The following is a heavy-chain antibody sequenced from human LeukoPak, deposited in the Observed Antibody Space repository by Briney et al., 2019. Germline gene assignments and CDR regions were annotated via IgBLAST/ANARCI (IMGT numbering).Heavy chain of an antibody. CDR1: GFSFSDHY. V-gene: IGHV3-11*01. CDR3: TRDPDYGDPD. D-gene: IGHD2-21*01. Sequence: GGPLRLSCTASGFSFSDHYMTWMRQAPGKGLEWISYITSSGRSTDYADSVKGRFIISRDNAMNSLFLQMSSLRVDDTAVYYCTRDPDYGDPDWGQGTLVTVSS. CDR2: ITSSGRST. J-gene: IGHJ4*02.